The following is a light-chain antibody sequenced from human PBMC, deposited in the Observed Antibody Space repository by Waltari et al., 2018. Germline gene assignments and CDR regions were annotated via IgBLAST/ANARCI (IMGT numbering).Light chain of an antibody. CDR1: QRVSSY. CDR2: DAS. CDR3: QQRANWPPIT. J-gene: IGKJ5*01. V-gene: IGKV3-11*01. Sequence: EGVLTQSPATLSLSPWEGATLSCRASQRVSSYLAWYEQKPGQAPRLLIYDASNRATGIPARFSGSGSGTDFTLTISSLEPEDVAVYYCQQRANWPPITFGQGTRLEIK.